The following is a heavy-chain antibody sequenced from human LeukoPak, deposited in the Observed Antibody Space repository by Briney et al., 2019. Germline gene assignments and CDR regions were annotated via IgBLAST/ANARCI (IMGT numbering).Heavy chain of an antibody. J-gene: IGHJ4*02. V-gene: IGHV3-33*01. CDR1: GFTFSSYG. D-gene: IGHD2-2*01. CDR2: IWYDGSNK. Sequence: GRSLRLSCAASGFTFSSYGMHSVRQAPGKGLEWVAVIWYDGSNKYYADSVKGRFTISRDNSKNTLYLQMNSLRAEDTAVYYCARDPVPAAAWYFDYWGQGTLVTVSS. CDR3: ARDPVPAAAWYFDY.